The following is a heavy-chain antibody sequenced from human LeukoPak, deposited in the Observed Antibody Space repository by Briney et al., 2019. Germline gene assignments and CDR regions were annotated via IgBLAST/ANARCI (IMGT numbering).Heavy chain of an antibody. Sequence: PSETPSLTCTVSGGSISTSNYYWGWIRQPPGKGLEWIGNIFYSGSTYYSPSLRSRVTISLDTSRNQFSLKLSSVTAADTAVYYCARATGYSSSWYDYYYYMDVWGKGTTVTVSS. CDR1: GGSISTSNYY. CDR3: ARATGYSSSWYDYYYYMDV. D-gene: IGHD6-13*01. J-gene: IGHJ6*03. CDR2: IFYSGST. V-gene: IGHV4-39*07.